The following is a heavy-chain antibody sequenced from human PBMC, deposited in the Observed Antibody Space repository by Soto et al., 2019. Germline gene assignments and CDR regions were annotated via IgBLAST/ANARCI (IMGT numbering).Heavy chain of an antibody. D-gene: IGHD1-26*01. CDR1: GYSFTSYW. CDR3: ARPSGTYYYFDD. CDR2: IYPHDSDT. J-gene: IGHJ4*02. V-gene: IGHV5-51*01. Sequence: PGESLKISCKGSGYSFTSYWIAWVRQMPGKGLEWMGIIYPHDSDTKYSPSFRGQVTISADKSISTAYLQWSSLKASDTAMYYCARPSGTYYYFDDWGQGTLVTVSS.